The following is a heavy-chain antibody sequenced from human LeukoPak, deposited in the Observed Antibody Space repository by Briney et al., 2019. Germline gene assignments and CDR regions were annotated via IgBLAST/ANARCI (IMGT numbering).Heavy chain of an antibody. D-gene: IGHD3-9*01. CDR1: GGTFSSYA. CDR2: IIPIFGTA. Sequence: SVKVSCKASGGTFSSYAISWARQAPGQGLEWMGGIIPIFGTANYAQKFQGRVTITADESTSTAYMELSSLRSEVTAVYYCARVSYDILTGPTAFYYYYGMDVWGKGTTVTVSS. J-gene: IGHJ6*04. CDR3: ARVSYDILTGPTAFYYYYGMDV. V-gene: IGHV1-69*01.